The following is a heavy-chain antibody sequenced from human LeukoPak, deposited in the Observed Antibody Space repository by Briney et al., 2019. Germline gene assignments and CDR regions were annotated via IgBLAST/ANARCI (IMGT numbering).Heavy chain of an antibody. Sequence: PGRSLRLSCAASGFTFSSYGMHWVRQAPGKGLEWVTFISYDGTNKYYVDSVKGRFTISRDNSKNTLYLQMNSLRAEDTAVYYCVKQREVRGEDYYYYMDVWGKGTTVTVSS. CDR2: ISYDGTNK. CDR1: GFTFSSYG. J-gene: IGHJ6*03. CDR3: VKQREVRGEDYYYYMDV. V-gene: IGHV3-30*18. D-gene: IGHD3-10*01.